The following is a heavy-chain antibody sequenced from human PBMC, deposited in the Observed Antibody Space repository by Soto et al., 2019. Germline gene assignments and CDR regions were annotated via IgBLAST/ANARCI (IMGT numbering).Heavy chain of an antibody. Sequence: ASVKVSCKASGYTFTSYFISWVRQAPGQGLEWMGWISAYNGNTNYAQKLQGRVTMTTNTSTSTAYMELSSLRSEDTAVYYCARGFTIFGVVVLXPWGQGTLVTVSS. CDR2: ISAYNGNT. CDR1: GYTFTSYF. D-gene: IGHD3-3*01. CDR3: ARGFTIFGVVVLXP. J-gene: IGHJ5*02. V-gene: IGHV1-18*01.